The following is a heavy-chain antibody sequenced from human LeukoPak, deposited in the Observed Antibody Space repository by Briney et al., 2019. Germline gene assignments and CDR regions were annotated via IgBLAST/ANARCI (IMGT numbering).Heavy chain of an antibody. CDR3: AKDGRYCSSTSCKKDDY. D-gene: IGHD2-2*01. CDR1: GITFSRFW. J-gene: IGHJ4*02. V-gene: IGHV3-23*01. Sequence: PGGSLRLSCAASGITFSRFWMSWVRQAPGKGLEWVSAISGSGGSTYYADSVRGRFTISRDNSKNTLYLQMNSLRDEDTAVYYCAKDGRYCSSTSCKKDDYWGQGTLVTVSS. CDR2: ISGSGGST.